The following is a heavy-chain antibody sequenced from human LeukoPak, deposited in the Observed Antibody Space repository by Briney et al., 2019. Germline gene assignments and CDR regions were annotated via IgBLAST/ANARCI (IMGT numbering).Heavy chain of an antibody. J-gene: IGHJ3*02. CDR1: GGTFSSYA. CDR2: IIPILGIA. Sequence: SVKVSCKASGGTFSSYAISWVRQAPGQGLEWMGRIIPILGIANYAQKFQGRVTITADKSTSTAYMELSSLRSEDTAVYYCATVGIAVAARAFDIWGQGTMVTVSS. V-gene: IGHV1-69*04. D-gene: IGHD6-19*01. CDR3: ATVGIAVAARAFDI.